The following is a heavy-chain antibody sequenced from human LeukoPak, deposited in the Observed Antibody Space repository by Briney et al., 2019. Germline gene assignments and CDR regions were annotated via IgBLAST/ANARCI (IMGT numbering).Heavy chain of an antibody. J-gene: IGHJ4*02. V-gene: IGHV3-11*01. CDR3: AKDSGTTALHY. D-gene: IGHD1-7*01. CDR2: ITSGGSTT. Sequence: GGSLRLSCAASGFTFSDYYMSWIRQAPGKGLEWVAYITSGGSTTYYADSVQGRFTISRDNAQRSLYLQMNSLRAEDTAVYYCAKDSGTTALHYWGQGTLVTVSS. CDR1: GFTFSDYY.